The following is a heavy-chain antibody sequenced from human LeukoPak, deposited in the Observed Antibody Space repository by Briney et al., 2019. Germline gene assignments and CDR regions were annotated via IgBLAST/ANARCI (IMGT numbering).Heavy chain of an antibody. J-gene: IGHJ4*02. CDR1: GFTFDDYA. CDR2: ISWNSGSI. V-gene: IGHV3-9*01. Sequence: PGGSLRLSCAASGFTFDDYAMHWVRQAPGKGLEWVSGISWNSGSIGYADSVKGRFTISRDNAKNSLYLQMNSLRAEDTAVYYCARDRGSTFDYWGQGTLVTVSS. CDR3: ARDRGSTFDY. D-gene: IGHD3-10*01.